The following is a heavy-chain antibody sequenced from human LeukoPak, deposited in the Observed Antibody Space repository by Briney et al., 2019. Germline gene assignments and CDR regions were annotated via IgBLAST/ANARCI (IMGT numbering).Heavy chain of an antibody. J-gene: IGHJ4*02. CDR2: ISGSGGST. D-gene: IGHD1-1*01. Sequence: GGSLRLSCAASGFTFSSYAMSWVRQAPGKGLEWVSAISGSGGSTYYADSVKGRFTISRDNSRNTLYLQMRSLRVEDTAIYYCGRDWKLDYWGQGSLVTVSS. V-gene: IGHV3-23*01. CDR1: GFTFSSYA. CDR3: GRDWKLDY.